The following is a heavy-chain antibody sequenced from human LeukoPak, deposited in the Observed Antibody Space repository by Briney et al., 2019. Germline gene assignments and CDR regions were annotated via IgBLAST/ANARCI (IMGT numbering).Heavy chain of an antibody. Sequence: SETLSLTCTVSGGSISSSSYYWGWIRQPPGKGLEWIGSIYYSGSTYYNPSLKSRVTISVDTSKNQFSLKLSSVTAADTAVYYCARGQWLVRNDYWGQGTLVTVSS. D-gene: IGHD6-19*01. CDR2: IYYSGST. V-gene: IGHV4-39*07. J-gene: IGHJ4*02. CDR1: GGSISSSSYY. CDR3: ARGQWLVRNDY.